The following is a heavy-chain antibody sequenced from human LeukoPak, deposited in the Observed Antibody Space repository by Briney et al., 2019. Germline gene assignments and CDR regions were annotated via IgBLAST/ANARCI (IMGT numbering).Heavy chain of an antibody. CDR1: GLTVSSNY. V-gene: IGHV3-53*01. CDR2: IYSGGST. D-gene: IGHD4-17*01. Sequence: PGGSLRLSFAASGLTVSSNYMSWVRRAPGRGLEWVSVIYSGGSTYYADSVKGRFTISRDNSKNTLYLQMNSLRAEDTAVYYCVRDVGDYPVWGKGTTVTVSS. J-gene: IGHJ6*04. CDR3: VRDVGDYPV.